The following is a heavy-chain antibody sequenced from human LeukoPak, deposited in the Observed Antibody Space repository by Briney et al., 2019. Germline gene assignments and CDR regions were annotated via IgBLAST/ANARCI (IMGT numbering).Heavy chain of an antibody. V-gene: IGHV3-7*01. Sequence: GGSLRLSCAASGSTFSSYWMSWVRQAPGKGLEWVANIKQDGSEKYYVDSVKGRFTISRDNAKNSLYLQMNSLRAEDTAVYYCARGPRYYYDSSGYYFLDYWGQGTLVTVSS. J-gene: IGHJ4*02. CDR1: GSTFSSYW. CDR3: ARGPRYYYDSSGYYFLDY. CDR2: IKQDGSEK. D-gene: IGHD3-22*01.